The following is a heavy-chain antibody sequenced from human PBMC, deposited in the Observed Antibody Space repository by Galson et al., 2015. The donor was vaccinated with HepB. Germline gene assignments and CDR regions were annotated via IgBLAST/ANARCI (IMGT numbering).Heavy chain of an antibody. CDR1: GFSFSNYA. D-gene: IGHD3-16*01. J-gene: IGHJ4*02. CDR3: AKEGHGGHHFDY. V-gene: IGHV3-23*01. Sequence: SLRLSCAASGFSFSNYAMSWVRQAPGRGLEWASSISVSGLNTYFADSVRGRFTISRDDSMNTLFLHVNSLGAEDTAVYYCAKEGHGGHHFDYWGQGALVTVSS. CDR2: ISVSGLNT.